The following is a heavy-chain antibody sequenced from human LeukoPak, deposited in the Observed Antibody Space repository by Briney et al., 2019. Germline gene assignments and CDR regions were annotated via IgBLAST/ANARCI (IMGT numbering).Heavy chain of an antibody. CDR2: IASGSGYT. J-gene: IGHJ4*02. D-gene: IGHD5-12*01. CDR1: GFAFKDYY. Sequence: GGSLRLSCAASGFAFKDYYMSWIRQAPGKGLEWVSYIASGSGYTDYADSVKGRFTISRDNAKNTLYLQMNSLRAEDTAVYYCARVRATFSPHFDNWGQGTLVTVSS. V-gene: IGHV3-11*06. CDR3: ARVRATFSPHFDN.